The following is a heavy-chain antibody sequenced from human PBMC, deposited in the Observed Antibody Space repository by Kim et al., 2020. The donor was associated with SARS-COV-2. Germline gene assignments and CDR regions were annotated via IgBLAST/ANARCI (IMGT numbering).Heavy chain of an antibody. D-gene: IGHD3-22*01. J-gene: IGHJ3*02. Sequence: GGSLRLSCAASGFTFSSYSMNWVRQAPGKGLEWVSSISSSSSYIYYADSVKGRFTISRDNAKNSLYLQMNSLRAEDTAVYYCARDRGTMIVVVPAAFDIWGQGTMVTVSS. V-gene: IGHV3-21*01. CDR1: GFTFSSYS. CDR3: ARDRGTMIVVVPAAFDI. CDR2: ISSSSSYI.